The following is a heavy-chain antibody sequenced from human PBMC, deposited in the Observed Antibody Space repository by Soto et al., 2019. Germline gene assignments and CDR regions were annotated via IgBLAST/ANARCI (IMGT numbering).Heavy chain of an antibody. CDR2: ISSSSSYT. J-gene: IGHJ6*02. Sequence: QVQLVESGGGLVKPGGSLRLSCAASGFTFSDCYMSWIRQAPGKGLEWVSYISSSSSYTNYADSVKGRFTISRDNAKNSLYLQINSLRAEDTAVYYCARHVAHYYYGMDVWGQGTTVTVSS. CDR3: ARHVAHYYYGMDV. CDR1: GFTFSDCY. V-gene: IGHV3-11*06. D-gene: IGHD5-12*01.